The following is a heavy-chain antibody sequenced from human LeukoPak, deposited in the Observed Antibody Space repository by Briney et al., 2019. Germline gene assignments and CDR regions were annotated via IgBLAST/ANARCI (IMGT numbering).Heavy chain of an antibody. D-gene: IGHD3-10*01. J-gene: IGHJ4*02. V-gene: IGHV3-30*02. CDR2: IRYDGNNK. CDR1: GFSFSSFG. CDR3: VKAFDYYVDH. Sequence: PGGSLRLSCAASGFSFSSFGMHWVRQAPGKGLEWVAFIRYDGNNKSYADSVKGRFTTSRDNSKNTLYLQMNSLGAEDTAVYHCVKAFDYYVDHWGQGMLVTVSS.